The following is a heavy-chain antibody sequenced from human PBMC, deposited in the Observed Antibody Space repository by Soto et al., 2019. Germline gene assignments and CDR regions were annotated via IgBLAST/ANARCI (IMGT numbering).Heavy chain of an antibody. CDR3: ARDPGQLNYYGMDV. Sequence: GASVKVSCKASGYTFTGHYIHWVRQAPGQGLEWMGWINPNSGATMYAQKFQGRVTMTRDTSISTAYMEVSKLRSDDTAVYSCARDPGQLNYYGMDVWGRGTTVTVSS. D-gene: IGHD6-6*01. CDR1: GYTFTGHY. CDR2: INPNSGAT. J-gene: IGHJ6*02. V-gene: IGHV1-2*02.